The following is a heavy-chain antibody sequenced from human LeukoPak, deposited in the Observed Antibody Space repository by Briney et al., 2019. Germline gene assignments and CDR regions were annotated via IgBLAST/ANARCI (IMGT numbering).Heavy chain of an antibody. Sequence: GGSLRLSFAASGFPFDDYAMHWVRQAPGKGLEWVSLITWDGGSTYYADSVKGRFTISRDNSKNYLYLQMNSLRAEDTALYYCAKGTSSWHEFDSWGQGTLVTVSS. V-gene: IGHV3-43D*03. CDR3: AKGTSSWHEFDS. CDR1: GFPFDDYA. J-gene: IGHJ4*02. CDR2: ITWDGGST. D-gene: IGHD6-13*01.